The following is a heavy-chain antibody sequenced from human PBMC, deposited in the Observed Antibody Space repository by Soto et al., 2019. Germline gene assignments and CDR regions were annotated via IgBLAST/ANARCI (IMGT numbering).Heavy chain of an antibody. CDR1: GFTVSSNY. V-gene: IGHV3-53*02. J-gene: IGHJ6*02. CDR2: IYSGGST. Sequence: VQLVETGGGLIQPGGSLRLSCAASGFTVSSNYMSWVRQAPGKGLEWVSVIYSGGSTYYADSVKGRFTISRDNSKNTLYFQMNSLRAEDTAVYYCARDPAGYYYGMDVWGQGTTVTVSS. CDR3: ARDPAGYYYGMDV.